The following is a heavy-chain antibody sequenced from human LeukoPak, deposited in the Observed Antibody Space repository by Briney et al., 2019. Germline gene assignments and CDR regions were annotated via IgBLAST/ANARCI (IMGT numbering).Heavy chain of an antibody. CDR1: GYTFTSYD. Sequence: ASVKVSCKASGYTFTSYDTNWVRQATGQGLEWMGWMNPNSGNTGYAQKFQGRVTMTRNTSIGTAYMELSSLRSEDTAVYYCARGRRNGVTSPYSGSYYYFDYWGQGTLVTVSS. D-gene: IGHD1-26*01. J-gene: IGHJ4*02. CDR3: ARGRRNGVTSPYSGSYYYFDY. V-gene: IGHV1-8*01. CDR2: MNPNSGNT.